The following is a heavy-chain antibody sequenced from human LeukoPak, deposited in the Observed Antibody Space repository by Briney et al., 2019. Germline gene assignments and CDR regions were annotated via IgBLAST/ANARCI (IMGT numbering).Heavy chain of an antibody. J-gene: IGHJ4*02. CDR2: IKQDGSEK. V-gene: IGHV3-7*01. Sequence: GGSLRLSCAASGFTFSSYWMSWVRQAPGKGLEGGANIKQDGSEKYYVDSVKGRFTISRDNAKNSLYLQMNSLRAEDTAVYYCARDRARLRFSDYWGQGTLVTVSS. D-gene: IGHD3-3*01. CDR1: GFTFSSYW. CDR3: ARDRARLRFSDY.